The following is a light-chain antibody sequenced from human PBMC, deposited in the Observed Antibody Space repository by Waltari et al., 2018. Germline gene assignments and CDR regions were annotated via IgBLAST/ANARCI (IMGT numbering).Light chain of an antibody. J-gene: IGKJ1*01. V-gene: IGKV2-30*02. CDR3: MQSTQWPRT. CDR1: QSLIHSDGNTY. Sequence: DVVMTQSPLSLPVTLGQPASLSCRSSQSLIHSDGNTYLNWFQQRPGQSPRRLIYKVSKRESGVPDRFSGSGSGTDFTLKISRVEAEDVGFYYCMQSTQWPRTFGQGTKVEIK. CDR2: KVS.